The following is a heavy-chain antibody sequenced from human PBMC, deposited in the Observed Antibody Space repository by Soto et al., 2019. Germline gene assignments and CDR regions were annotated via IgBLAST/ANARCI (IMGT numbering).Heavy chain of an antibody. J-gene: IGHJ5*02. CDR3: AKDSSGWYWAWFDP. CDR1: GFTFSSYG. Sequence: QVQLVESGGGVVQPGRSLRLSCAASGFTFSSYGMHWVRQAPGKGLEWVAVISYDGSNKYYADSVKGRFTISRDKSKNTLYLQMNSLRAEDTAVYYCAKDSSGWYWAWFDPWGQGTLVTVSS. D-gene: IGHD6-19*01. CDR2: ISYDGSNK. V-gene: IGHV3-30*18.